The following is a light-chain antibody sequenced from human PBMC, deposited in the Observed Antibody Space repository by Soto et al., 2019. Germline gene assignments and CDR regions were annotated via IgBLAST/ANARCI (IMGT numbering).Light chain of an antibody. CDR2: GAS. CDR3: QQFGTIPFT. Sequence: EIVLTQSPGTLSLSPGERATLSCRASQSVSSTYLGWYQQKPGQAPRLLISGASNRATGIPDLFSGSGSGTDFTLTIIRLAPEDFAVYYCQQFGTIPFTFGPGTKVDV. V-gene: IGKV3-20*01. J-gene: IGKJ3*01. CDR1: QSVSSTY.